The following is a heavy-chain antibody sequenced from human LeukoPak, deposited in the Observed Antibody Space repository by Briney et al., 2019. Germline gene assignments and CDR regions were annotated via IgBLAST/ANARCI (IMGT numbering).Heavy chain of an antibody. CDR2: IIPIFGTA. CDR1: GYTFTSYA. CDR3: ASPYSGYDSHYYGMDV. Sequence: GASVKVSCKASGYTFTSYAMHWVRQAPGQRLEWMGGIIPIFGTANYAQKFQGRVTITADESTSTAYMELSSLRSEDTAVYYCASPYSGYDSHYYGMDVWGQGTTVTVSS. V-gene: IGHV1-69*13. D-gene: IGHD5-12*01. J-gene: IGHJ6*02.